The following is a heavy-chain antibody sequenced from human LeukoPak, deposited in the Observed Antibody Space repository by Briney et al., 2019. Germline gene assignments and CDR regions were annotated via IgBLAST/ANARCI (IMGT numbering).Heavy chain of an antibody. CDR2: IYYSGST. Sequence: PSETLSLTCTVSGGSISSGGYYWSWIRQHPGKGLEWIGYIYYSGSTYYNPSLKSRVTISVDTSKNQFSLKLSSVTAADTAVYYCARDGVRGYGDDVAEDAFDIWGQGTMVTVSS. D-gene: IGHD4-17*01. CDR3: ARDGVRGYGDDVAEDAFDI. CDR1: GGSISSGGYY. V-gene: IGHV4-31*03. J-gene: IGHJ3*02.